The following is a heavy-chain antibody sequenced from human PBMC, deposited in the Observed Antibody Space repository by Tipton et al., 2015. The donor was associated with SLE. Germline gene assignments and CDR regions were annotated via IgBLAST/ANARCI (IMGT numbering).Heavy chain of an antibody. V-gene: IGHV3-21*01. CDR3: ARVYSSNWYDYYYMDV. CDR2: ISSSSTYI. D-gene: IGHD6-13*01. Sequence: SLRLSCAASGFIFSSYTMNWVRQAPGKGLEWVSSISSSSTYIYYADSVKGRFTISRDNAKNSLYLQMNSLRAEDTAVYYCARVYSSNWYDYYYMDVWGKGTTVTVSS. CDR1: GFIFSSYT. J-gene: IGHJ6*03.